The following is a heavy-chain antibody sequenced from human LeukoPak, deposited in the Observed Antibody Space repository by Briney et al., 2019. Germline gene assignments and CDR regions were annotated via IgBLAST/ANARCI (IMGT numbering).Heavy chain of an antibody. CDR2: FDPEDGET. CDR1: GYTLTELS. CDR3: ATGPIPRDYQRGYYYMDV. D-gene: IGHD2-2*01. V-gene: IGHV1-24*01. J-gene: IGHJ6*03. Sequence: GASVKVSCKVSGYTLTELSMHWVRQAPGKGLEWMGGFDPEDGETIYAQKFQGRVTMTEDTSTDTAYMELSSLRSEDTAVYYCATGPIPRDYQRGYYYMDVWGKGTTVTVSS.